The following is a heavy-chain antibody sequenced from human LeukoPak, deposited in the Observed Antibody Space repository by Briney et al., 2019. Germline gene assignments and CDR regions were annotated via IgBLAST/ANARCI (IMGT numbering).Heavy chain of an antibody. CDR1: GFTFSSYA. D-gene: IGHD6-6*01. CDR2: IYGSGGRT. CDR3: AKDLTHYSSSSLDYFYGMDV. V-gene: IGHV3-23*01. J-gene: IGHJ6*02. Sequence: GGSLRLSCAASGFTFSSYAMSWVRHAPEEGLVCGSVIYGSGGRTYYADSVKGRFTISRDNSKNTLYLQMNSLRAEGTAVHYCAKDLTHYSSSSLDYFYGMDVWGQGTTVTVSS.